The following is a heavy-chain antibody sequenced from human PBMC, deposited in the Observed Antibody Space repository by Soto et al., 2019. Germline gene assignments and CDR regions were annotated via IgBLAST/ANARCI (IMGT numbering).Heavy chain of an antibody. CDR1: GGSISNYY. V-gene: IGHV4-59*12. D-gene: IGHD2-2*01. J-gene: IGHJ6*02. CDR3: ARDYLGSTSQYYYYGMDV. CDR2: MYYNGNI. Sequence: SETLSLTCNVSGGSISNYYWTWVRQSPEKGLEWIGYMYYNGNINYNPSLKSRVTISVDTSKNQFSLKLSSVTAADTAVYYCARDYLGSTSQYYYYGMDVWGQGTTVTVSS.